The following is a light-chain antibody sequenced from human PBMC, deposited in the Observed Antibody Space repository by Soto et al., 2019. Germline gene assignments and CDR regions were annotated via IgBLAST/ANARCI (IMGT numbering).Light chain of an antibody. V-gene: IGKV3-11*01. J-gene: IGKJ2*01. CDR1: TSVSSY. CDR2: DAS. Sequence: EIVLTQSPATLSLSPGERATLSCRASTSVSSYLAWYQQKTGQAPRLLIYDASNRATGIPDRFSGSGSWTDFTLTISSLEPEDCAVYYCQKRRKFLYTFGQGTKLEIK. CDR3: QKRRKFLYT.